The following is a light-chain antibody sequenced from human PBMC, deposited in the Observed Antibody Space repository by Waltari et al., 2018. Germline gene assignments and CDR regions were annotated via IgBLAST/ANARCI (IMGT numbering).Light chain of an antibody. CDR1: QSVRSSY. CDR2: GPS. J-gene: IGKJ2*01. CDR3: QQYGSSPAYT. Sequence: EIVLTQSPDTLSLSPGDRATLSCRASQSVRSSYLAWYQQKPGQAPRLLIYGPSSRATGIPDRFSGSGSVTDFTLTISRLEPEDFAVYYCQQYGSSPAYTFGQGTRLEIK. V-gene: IGKV3-20*01.